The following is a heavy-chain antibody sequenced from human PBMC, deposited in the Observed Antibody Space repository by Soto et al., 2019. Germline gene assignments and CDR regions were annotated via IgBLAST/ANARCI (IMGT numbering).Heavy chain of an antibody. V-gene: IGHV3-23*01. CDR1: GFTFSSYA. J-gene: IGHJ6*04. D-gene: IGHD4-17*01. CDR2: ISGSGGST. CDR3: AKAPTTVTPYYSYGMDV. Sequence: EVQLLESGGGLVQPGGSLRLSCAASGFTFSSYAMSWVRQAPGKGLEWVSAISGSGGSTYYADSVKGRFTISRDNSKNTLYLQMNSLRAEDTAVYYCAKAPTTVTPYYSYGMDVWGKGATVTVSS.